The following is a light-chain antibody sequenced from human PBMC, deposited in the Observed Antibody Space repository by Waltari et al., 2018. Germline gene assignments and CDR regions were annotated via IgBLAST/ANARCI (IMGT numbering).Light chain of an antibody. CDR2: GAS. CDR3: QQRAGWPLYS. V-gene: IGKV3-11*01. J-gene: IGKJ2*01. Sequence: IVLTQSPDTLSLSPGDRATLSCRASQSVGGYLAWYQHKPGQAPRLLTSGASNRATGIPARFSGSGSGTDFTLTISSLEPEDFAVYYCQQRAGWPLYSFGQGTRLEI. CDR1: QSVGGY.